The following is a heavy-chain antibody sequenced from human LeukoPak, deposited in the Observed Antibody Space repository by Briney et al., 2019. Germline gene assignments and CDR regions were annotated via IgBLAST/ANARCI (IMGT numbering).Heavy chain of an antibody. D-gene: IGHD7-27*01. CDR2: ISSSSSYI. V-gene: IGHV3-21*01. CDR1: GYNFSCYT. CDR3: ARELGAFDI. J-gene: IGHJ3*02. Sequence: KPGRTLRHSRASSGYNFSCYTMNWIRQAPAKGLEWVSSISSSSSYIYYADSLKGRFTISRDNAKNSLYLQMNSLRAEDTAVYYCARELGAFDIWGQGTMVTVSS.